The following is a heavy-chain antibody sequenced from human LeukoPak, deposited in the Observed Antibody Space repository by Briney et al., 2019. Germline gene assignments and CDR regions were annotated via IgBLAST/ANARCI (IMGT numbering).Heavy chain of an antibody. Sequence: PSETLSLTCTVSGGSISSYYWSWIRQPPGKGLEWIGYIYYSGSTNYNPSLKSRVTISVDTSKNQFSLKLSSVTAADTAVYYCASCVGAASGLYFQHWGQGTLVTASS. CDR3: ASCVGAASGLYFQH. J-gene: IGHJ1*01. CDR1: GGSISSYY. CDR2: IYYSGST. D-gene: IGHD1-26*01. V-gene: IGHV4-59*01.